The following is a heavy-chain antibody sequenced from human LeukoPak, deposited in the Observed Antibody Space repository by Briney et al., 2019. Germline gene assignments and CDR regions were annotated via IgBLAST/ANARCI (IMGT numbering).Heavy chain of an antibody. D-gene: IGHD1-1*01. J-gene: IGHJ4*02. V-gene: IGHV1-18*01. CDR2: ISGYNGNT. CDR3: ARLGTGMNPGGY. Sequence: ASVKVSCKASGYTFTNYGISWVRQAPGQGLEWMGWISGYNGNTNYAQKLQGRVTMTTDTSTSTAYMELRSLRSDDTAVYYCARLGTGMNPGGYWGQGTLVTVSS. CDR1: GYTFTNYG.